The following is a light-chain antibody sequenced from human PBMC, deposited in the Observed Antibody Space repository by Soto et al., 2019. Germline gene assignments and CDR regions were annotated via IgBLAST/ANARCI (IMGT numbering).Light chain of an antibody. CDR1: SSNIGAGYD. CDR2: ANI. J-gene: IGLJ1*01. V-gene: IGLV1-40*01. CDR3: QSYDSTLSARYV. Sequence: QSVLTQPPSVSGAPGQWVTISCTGSSSNIGAGYDVHWYQQRPGAAPKLLISANINRPSGVPDRFSGSKSGTSASLAIPGLQADDEGDYYCQSYDSTLSARYVFGTGTKVTVL.